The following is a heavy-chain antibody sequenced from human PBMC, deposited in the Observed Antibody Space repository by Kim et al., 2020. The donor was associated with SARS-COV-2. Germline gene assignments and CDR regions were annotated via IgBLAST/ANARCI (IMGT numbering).Heavy chain of an antibody. J-gene: IGHJ6*02. V-gene: IGHV4-39*01. CDR2: IYYSGST. CDR3: ARHGDISGLRVYYYYYSGMDV. CDR1: GGSISSSSYY. D-gene: IGHD3-3*01. Sequence: SETLSLTCTVSGGSISSSSYYWGWIRQPPGKGLEWIGSIYYSGSTYYNPSLKSRVTISVDTSKNQFSLKLSSVTAADTAVYYCARHGDISGLRVYYYYYSGMDVWGQGTPVTVSS.